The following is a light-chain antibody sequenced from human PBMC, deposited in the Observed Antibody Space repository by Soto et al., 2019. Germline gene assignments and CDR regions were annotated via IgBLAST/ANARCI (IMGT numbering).Light chain of an antibody. CDR1: SSNIGAGFD. J-gene: IGLJ2*01. CDR2: GTI. V-gene: IGLV1-40*01. Sequence: QSVLTQPPSVSGAPGQRVTISCTGSSSNIGAGFDVHWYQQLPGTAPKLLIYGTINRPSGVPDRFSGSKSGTSASLAITGLQAEDEADYYCQSYDGSLSGLVFGGGTKLTVL. CDR3: QSYDGSLSGLV.